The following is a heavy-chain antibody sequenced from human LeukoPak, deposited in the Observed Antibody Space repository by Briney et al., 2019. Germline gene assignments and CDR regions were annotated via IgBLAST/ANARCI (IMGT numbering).Heavy chain of an antibody. CDR2: INHSGST. D-gene: IGHD3-3*01. CDR3: ARVRSHHSFWSGFF. J-gene: IGHJ3*01. Sequence: PSETPSLTCAVYGGSFSGYYWSWIRQPPGKGLEWIGEINHSGSTNYNPSLKSRVTISVDTSKNQFSLKLSSVTAADTAVYYCARVRSHHSFWSGFFWGQGTMVTVSS. V-gene: IGHV4-34*01. CDR1: GGSFSGYY.